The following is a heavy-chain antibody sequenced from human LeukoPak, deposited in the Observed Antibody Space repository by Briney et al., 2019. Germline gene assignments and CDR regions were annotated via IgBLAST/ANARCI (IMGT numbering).Heavy chain of an antibody. V-gene: IGHV3-11*04. D-gene: IGHD2-15*01. CDR3: ARPVVAATTPDTFDI. J-gene: IGHJ3*02. CDR1: GFTFSDYY. CDR2: ISSGGRTI. Sequence: GGSLRLSCAASGFTFSDYYMSWIRQAPGKGLEWVSYISSGGRTIYYADSVKGRFTMSRDNAKNSLYLQMNSLRAEDTAEYYCARPVVAATTPDTFDIWGQGTMVTVSS.